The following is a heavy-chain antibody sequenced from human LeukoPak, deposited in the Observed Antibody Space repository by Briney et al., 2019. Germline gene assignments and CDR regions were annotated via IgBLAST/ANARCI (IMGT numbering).Heavy chain of an antibody. CDR1: GGSISSGIYY. J-gene: IGHJ5*02. D-gene: IGHD3-3*01. V-gene: IGHV4-61*02. CDR3: ARERGASGDYDFWSGYYNWFDP. CDR2: IYTSGST. Sequence: PSETLSLTCTVSGGSISSGIYYWSWIRQPAGKGLEWIGRIYTSGSTNYNPSLKRRVTISVDTSKNQFSLKLSSVTAADTAVYYWARERGASGDYDFWSGYYNWFDPWGQGTLVTVSS.